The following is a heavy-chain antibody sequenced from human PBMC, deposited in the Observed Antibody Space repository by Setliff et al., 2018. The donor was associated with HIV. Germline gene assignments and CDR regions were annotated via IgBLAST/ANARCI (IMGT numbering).Heavy chain of an antibody. CDR3: AKAGGDS. J-gene: IGHJ5*01. Sequence: GESLKISCRGFGYNFNNYWVDWVRQMPGKGLEWMGTIYPSDSDTKYNPSFQGHVSISADRSIGTTYLQWSSLRASDTAMYYCAKAGGDSWGQGTLVTVSS. V-gene: IGHV5-51*01. CDR1: GYNFNNYW. CDR2: IYPSDSDT. D-gene: IGHD3-10*01.